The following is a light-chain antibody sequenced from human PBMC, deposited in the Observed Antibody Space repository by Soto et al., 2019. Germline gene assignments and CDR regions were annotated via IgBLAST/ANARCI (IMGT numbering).Light chain of an antibody. V-gene: IGKV1-16*01. CDR2: ATY. Sequence: SAXVXXXVXISFRASQGINNHLVWFQQRPGQVPKRLIFATYNLQSGVPSRFSGSGSGTEFTLTISNLQPDDFATYFCQQYHNYPRTFGQGTKV. CDR3: QQYHNYPRT. J-gene: IGKJ1*01. CDR1: QGINNH.